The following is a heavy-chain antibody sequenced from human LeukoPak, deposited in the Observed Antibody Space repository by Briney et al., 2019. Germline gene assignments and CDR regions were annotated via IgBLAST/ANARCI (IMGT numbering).Heavy chain of an antibody. CDR2: VYHSGST. J-gene: IGHJ6*04. V-gene: IGHV4-38-2*01. CDR1: GFSISSGYY. CDR3: ASYYGSGVSAYNYYGMDV. D-gene: IGHD3-10*01. Sequence: SETLSLTCAVSGFSISSGYYWGWIRQPPGKGLEWIGSVYHSGSTHYNPSLKSRVAMSVDTSKNQFSLKLSSVTAADTAVYYCASYYGSGVSAYNYYGMDVWGKGTTVTVSS.